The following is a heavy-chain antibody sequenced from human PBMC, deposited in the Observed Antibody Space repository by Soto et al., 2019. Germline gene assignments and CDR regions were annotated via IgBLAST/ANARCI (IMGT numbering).Heavy chain of an antibody. CDR1: GFTVSSNY. CDR3: ARDRGYCSSTSCTLGWFDP. V-gene: IGHV3-53*02. D-gene: IGHD2-2*01. J-gene: IGHJ5*02. Sequence: EVQLVETGGGLIQPGGSLRLSCAASGFTVSSNYMSWVRQAPGKGLEWVSVIYSGGSTYYADSVKGRFTISRDNSKNTLYLQMNSLRAEDTAVYYCARDRGYCSSTSCTLGWFDPWGQGTLVIVSS. CDR2: IYSGGST.